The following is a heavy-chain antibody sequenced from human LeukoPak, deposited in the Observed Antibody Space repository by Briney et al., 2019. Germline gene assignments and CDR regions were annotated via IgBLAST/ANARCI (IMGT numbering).Heavy chain of an antibody. CDR1: GFTVSSNY. Sequence: PGGFLRLSCAASGFTVSSNYMSWVRQAPGKGLEWVSVFYSGGTTYYADSVKGRFTISRDNSKNTLYLQMTSLRAEDTAVYYCARDRSDWPSLAYWGQGTLVTVSS. CDR3: ARDRSDWPSLAY. V-gene: IGHV3-66*01. D-gene: IGHD2-21*02. J-gene: IGHJ4*02. CDR2: FYSGGTT.